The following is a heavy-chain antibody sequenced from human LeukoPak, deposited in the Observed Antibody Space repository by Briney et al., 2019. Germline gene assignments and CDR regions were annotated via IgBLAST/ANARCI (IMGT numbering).Heavy chain of an antibody. V-gene: IGHV1-46*01. CDR1: GYTFTGYY. Sequence: ASVKVSCKASGYTFTGYYMHWVRPAPGQGLEWMGIINPSGGSTTYAQKFQGRVTMTRDTSTSTVYMEVSSLRSEDTAVYYCASLGWESAWWGQGTLVTVSS. J-gene: IGHJ4*02. D-gene: IGHD1-26*01. CDR3: ASLGWESAW. CDR2: INPSGGST.